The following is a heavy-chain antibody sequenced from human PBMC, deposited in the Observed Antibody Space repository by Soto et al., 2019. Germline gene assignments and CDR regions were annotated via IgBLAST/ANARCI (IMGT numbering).Heavy chain of an antibody. V-gene: IGHV4-4*02. D-gene: IGHD3-22*01. J-gene: IGHJ4*02. Sequence: LSLTCAVSGGSISSSNWWSWVRQPPGKGLEWIGEIYHSGSTNYNPSLKSRVTISVDKSKNQFSLKLSSVTAADTAVYYCAIITYYYDSSGYPFDYWGQGALVTVSS. CDR2: IYHSGST. CDR3: AIITYYYDSSGYPFDY. CDR1: GGSISSSNW.